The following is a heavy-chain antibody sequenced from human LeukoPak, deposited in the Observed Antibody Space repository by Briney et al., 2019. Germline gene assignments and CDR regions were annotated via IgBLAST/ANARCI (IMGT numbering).Heavy chain of an antibody. CDR3: ASGYTIDY. D-gene: IGHD4-11*01. Sequence: PSETLSLTCAVYGGSFSGYYWSWIRQPPGKGLEWIGEINHSGSTNYNPSLKSRVTISVDTSKNQFSLKLSSVTAADTAAYYCASGYTIDYWGQGTLATVSS. CDR2: INHSGST. J-gene: IGHJ4*02. V-gene: IGHV4-34*01. CDR1: GGSFSGYY.